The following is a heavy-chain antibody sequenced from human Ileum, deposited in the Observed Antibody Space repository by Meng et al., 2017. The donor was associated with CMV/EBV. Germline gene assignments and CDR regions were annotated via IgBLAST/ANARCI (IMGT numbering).Heavy chain of an antibody. D-gene: IGHD2-21*01. CDR2: IKQDGSEK. J-gene: IGHJ4*02. CDR3: ARFCRNCGGY. Sequence: GESLKISCAASGFTFRSCWMSWVRQAPGKGLEWVANIKQDGSEKYYVESVKGRFTISRDNAKNSLYLQMNSLRAEDTAVYYCARFCRNCGGYWGQGTLVTVSS. CDR1: GFTFRSCW. V-gene: IGHV3-7*01.